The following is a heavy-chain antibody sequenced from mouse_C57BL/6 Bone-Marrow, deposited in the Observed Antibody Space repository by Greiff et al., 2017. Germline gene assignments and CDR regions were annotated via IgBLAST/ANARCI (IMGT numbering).Heavy chain of an antibody. CDR3: ARVDSSGFAY. D-gene: IGHD3-2*02. V-gene: IGHV5-12*01. Sequence: DVMLVESGGGLVQPGGSLKLSCAASGFTFSDYYMYWVRQTPEKRLEWVAYISNGGGSTYYPDTVKGRFTISRDNAKNTLYLQMSRLKSEDTAMYYCARVDSSGFAYWGQGTLVTVSA. CDR2: ISNGGGST. J-gene: IGHJ3*01. CDR1: GFTFSDYY.